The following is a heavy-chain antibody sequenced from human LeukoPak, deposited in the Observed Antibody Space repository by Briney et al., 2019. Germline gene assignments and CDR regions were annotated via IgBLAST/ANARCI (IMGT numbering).Heavy chain of an antibody. CDR1: GYTLTELS. Sequence: ASVKVSCKVSGYTLTELSMHWVRQAPGKGLEWMGGFDPEDGETIYAQKFQGRVTMTEDTSTDTAYMELSSLRSEHTAVYYCATDPIAAAGTGWFDPWGQGTLVTVSS. V-gene: IGHV1-24*01. J-gene: IGHJ5*02. CDR3: ATDPIAAAGTGWFDP. D-gene: IGHD6-13*01. CDR2: FDPEDGET.